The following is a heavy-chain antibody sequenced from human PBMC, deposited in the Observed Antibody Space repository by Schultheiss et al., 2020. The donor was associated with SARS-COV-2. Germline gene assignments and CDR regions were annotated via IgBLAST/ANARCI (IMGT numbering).Heavy chain of an antibody. Sequence: SVKVSCKASGGTFSSYAISWVRQAPGQGLEWMGGIIPILGIANYAQKFQGRVTITADESTSTAYMELSSLRSEDTAVYYCARRPPYAYYYMDVWGKGTTVTVSS. CDR2: IIPILGIA. V-gene: IGHV1-69*10. CDR1: GGTFSSYA. CDR3: ARRPPYAYYYMDV. J-gene: IGHJ6*03. D-gene: IGHD2-2*01.